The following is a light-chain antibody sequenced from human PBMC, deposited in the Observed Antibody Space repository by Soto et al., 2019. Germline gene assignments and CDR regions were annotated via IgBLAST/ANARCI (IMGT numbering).Light chain of an antibody. CDR1: QNVYNN. CDR3: QQCRNWPLT. J-gene: IGKJ4*01. CDR2: HAS. Sequence: EIVMTQSPATLSVSQGEGATLSCKASQNVYNNLAWYQKRPGQPPRLLIYHASPRATGISARFSGSGYGTEFTLTISSLQSEDFAVYFCQQCRNWPLTFGGGTKVDIK. V-gene: IGKV3-15*01.